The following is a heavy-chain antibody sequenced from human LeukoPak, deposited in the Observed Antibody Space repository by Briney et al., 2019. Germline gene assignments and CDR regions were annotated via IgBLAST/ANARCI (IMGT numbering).Heavy chain of an antibody. CDR2: FDPEDGET. V-gene: IGHV1-24*01. CDR1: GCTLTELS. CDR3: ATSFTTVTTEYFDY. J-gene: IGHJ4*02. D-gene: IGHD4-17*01. Sequence: ASVKVSCKVSGCTLTELSMHWVRQAPGKGLEWMGGFDPEDGETIYAQKFQGRVTMTEDTSTDTAYMELSSLRSEDTAVYYCATSFTTVTTEYFDYWGQGTLVTVSS.